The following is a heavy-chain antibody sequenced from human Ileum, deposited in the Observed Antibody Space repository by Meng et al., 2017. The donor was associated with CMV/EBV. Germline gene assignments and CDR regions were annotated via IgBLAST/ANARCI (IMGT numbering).Heavy chain of an antibody. Sequence: VEVGGQGKRSGAPMQVSCRVSGQGLSDLARHWVRQAPGKGREWMGGFNDEDAETDYEQKSQDRLTMTKATSKATAYMELNSMRSEDTAVYYCATSDFWGNYPLYYWGQGTLVTVSS. D-gene: IGHD3-3*01. CDR2: FNDEDAET. J-gene: IGHJ4*02. CDR3: ATSDFWGNYPLYY. CDR1: GQGLSDLA. V-gene: IGHV1-24*01.